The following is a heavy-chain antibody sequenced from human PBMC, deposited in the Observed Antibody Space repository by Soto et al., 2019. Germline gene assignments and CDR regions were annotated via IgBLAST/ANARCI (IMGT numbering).Heavy chain of an antibody. CDR3: ARASMYSSGWREALL. CDR1: GFTFSSYG. D-gene: IGHD6-19*01. CDR2: IWYDGSDK. J-gene: IGHJ4*02. Sequence: QVQLVESGGGVVQPGRSLRLSCAASGFTFSSYGLHWVRQAPGKGLEWVAVIWYDGSDKYYADSVKGRFTISRDNSKNTLYLQMNSLRAEDSAVYYCARASMYSSGWREALLWGQGTLVTVSS. V-gene: IGHV3-33*01.